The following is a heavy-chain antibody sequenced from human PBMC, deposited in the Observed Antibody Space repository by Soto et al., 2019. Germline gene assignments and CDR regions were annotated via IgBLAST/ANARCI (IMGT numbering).Heavy chain of an antibody. J-gene: IGHJ4*02. CDR1: GFTFSSYS. Sequence: PGGYLRLSCAASGFTFSSYSMCWVRQAPGKGLEWVANIKEDGSEKYYVESVKGRFTISRDNAKNSLYLQMNSLRAEDTAVYYCARYCVWVHPSGYFDYWGQGTLVIVSS. V-gene: IGHV3-7*01. CDR2: IKEDGSEK. D-gene: IGHD2-21*01. CDR3: ARYCVWVHPSGYFDY.